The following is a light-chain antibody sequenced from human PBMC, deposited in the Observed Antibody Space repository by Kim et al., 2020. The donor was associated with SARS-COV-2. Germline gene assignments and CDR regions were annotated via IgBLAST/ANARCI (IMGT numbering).Light chain of an antibody. Sequence: SVSPGERATLSCRASQTISYNLAWYQQKAGQAPRHLIYATSTRATGVPARFSGSGSGTEFTLTISSLQSEDFAVYYCQQYNDWPPTFGQGTNLEIK. CDR1: QTISYN. CDR2: ATS. CDR3: QQYNDWPPT. J-gene: IGKJ1*01. V-gene: IGKV3-15*01.